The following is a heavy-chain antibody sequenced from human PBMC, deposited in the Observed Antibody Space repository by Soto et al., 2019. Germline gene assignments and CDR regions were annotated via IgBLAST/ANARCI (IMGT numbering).Heavy chain of an antibody. J-gene: IGHJ1*01. CDR2: MSAFTGKA. Sequence: ASVKVSCKAPADTFTSYYIHWVRQAPGHGLEWMGWMSAFTGKADYAQIFQDRVTMTTDTSTSTAYMELRSLRSDDTAVYYCARDQRYYGSGYYYSDSWGQGTLVTVSS. CDR1: ADTFTSYY. V-gene: IGHV1-18*04. D-gene: IGHD3-10*01. CDR3: ARDQRYYGSGYYYSDS.